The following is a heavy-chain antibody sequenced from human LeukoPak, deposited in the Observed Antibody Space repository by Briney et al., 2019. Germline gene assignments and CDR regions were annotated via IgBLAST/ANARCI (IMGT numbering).Heavy chain of an antibody. V-gene: IGHV5-51*01. J-gene: IGHJ4*02. Sequence: GESLKISCKGSGYSFTSYWIGWVRQMPGKGLEWMGIIYPGDSDTRYSPSFQGQVTISADKSISTAYLQWSSLKASDTAMYYCARLNYYDSSGYYQPYYFDYWGQGTLVTVSS. CDR2: IYPGDSDT. CDR3: ARLNYYDSSGYYQPYYFDY. CDR1: GYSFTSYW. D-gene: IGHD3-22*01.